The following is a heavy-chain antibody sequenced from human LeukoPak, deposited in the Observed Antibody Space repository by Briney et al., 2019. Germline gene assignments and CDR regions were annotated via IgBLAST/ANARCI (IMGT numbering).Heavy chain of an antibody. CDR3: TREGSGWYTDY. CDR1: GFTFSGSA. V-gene: IGHV3-73*01. CDR2: IRSKLNGYAT. Sequence: QPGGSLRLSCAASGFTFSGSAMHWVRQASGKGLEWVCRIRSKLNGYATVYAASVKGRFTISRDDSKNTAYLQMNSLKTEDAVMYYCTREGSGWYTDYWGQGTLVTVSS. J-gene: IGHJ4*02. D-gene: IGHD6-19*01.